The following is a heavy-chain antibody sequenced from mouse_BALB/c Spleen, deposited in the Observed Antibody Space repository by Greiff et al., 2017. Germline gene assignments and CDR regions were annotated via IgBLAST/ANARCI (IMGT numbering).Heavy chain of an antibody. J-gene: IGHJ4*01. Sequence: EVNVVESGGGLVQPGGSLRLSCATSGFTFSDFYMEWVRQPPGKRLEWIAASRNKANDYTTEYSASVKGRFIVSRDTSQSILYLQMNALRAEDTAIYYCARDGNSGAMDYWGQGTSVTVSS. D-gene: IGHD3-2*02. CDR3: ARDGNSGAMDY. CDR1: GFTFSDFY. CDR2: SRNKANDYTT. V-gene: IGHV7-1*02.